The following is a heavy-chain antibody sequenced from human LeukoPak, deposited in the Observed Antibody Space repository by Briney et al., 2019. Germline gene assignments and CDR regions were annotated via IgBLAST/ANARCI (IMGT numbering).Heavy chain of an antibody. CDR1: GYTLTGYY. Sequence: ASVKVSCKASGYTLTGYYMHWVRQAPGQGLEWMGWINPNSGGTNYAQKFQGRVTMTRDTSINTAYMELSRLESDDSAVYYCAREGAGRNDYWGQGILVTVSS. CDR3: AREGAGRNDY. V-gene: IGHV1-2*02. D-gene: IGHD1-1*01. CDR2: INPNSGGT. J-gene: IGHJ4*02.